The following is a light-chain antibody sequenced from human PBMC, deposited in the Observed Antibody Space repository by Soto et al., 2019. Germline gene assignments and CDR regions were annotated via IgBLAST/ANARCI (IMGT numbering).Light chain of an antibody. CDR1: QSVSDTY. V-gene: IGKV3-20*01. CDR3: QFGTLVWT. Sequence: EIVLTQSPATLSLSPGERATLSCRASQSVSDTYLAWYQQKPGQPPRLLIYGASNRATGIPDRFSGSGSGTDFTLTVSRLEPEDFAVYYGQFGTLVWTFGQGTKVEIK. CDR2: GAS. J-gene: IGKJ1*01.